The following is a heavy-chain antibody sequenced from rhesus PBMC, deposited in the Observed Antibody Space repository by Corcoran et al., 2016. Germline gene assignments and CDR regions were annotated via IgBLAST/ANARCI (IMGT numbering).Heavy chain of an antibody. J-gene: IGHJ4*01. CDR2: VDPDDGEA. CDR3: ATDRKYCSSTYCSSDY. D-gene: IGHD2-15*01. CDR1: GYTFTDYY. Sequence: EVQLVQSGAEVKKPGASVKISCKASGYTFTDYYLHWVRQAPGKGLEWMGRVDPDDGEAIHAQKFQDRVTSTADTSTDTAYMELSSLRSEDTAVYYCATDRKYCSSTYCSSDYWGQGVLVTVSS. V-gene: IGHV1-111*02.